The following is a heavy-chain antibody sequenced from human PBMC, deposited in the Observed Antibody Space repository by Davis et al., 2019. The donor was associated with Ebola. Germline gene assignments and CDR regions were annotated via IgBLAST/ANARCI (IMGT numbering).Heavy chain of an antibody. D-gene: IGHD6-13*01. Sequence: PGGSLRLSCVAFGFNFEDYAMHWVRQGPGKGLEWVAGLSWNSKNIGYADSVKGRCSISRDNAKKSLDLQINSLRAEDTALYYCVKDMTRVYCSTSGTCPRLGMDVWGQGTTVTVSS. CDR3: VKDMTRVYCSTSGTCPRLGMDV. CDR1: GFNFEDYA. J-gene: IGHJ6*02. V-gene: IGHV3-9*01. CDR2: LSWNSKNI.